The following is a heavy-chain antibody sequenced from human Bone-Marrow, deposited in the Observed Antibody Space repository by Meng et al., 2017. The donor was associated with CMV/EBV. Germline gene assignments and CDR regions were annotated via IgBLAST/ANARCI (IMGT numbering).Heavy chain of an antibody. CDR2: LYWDDDK. V-gene: IGHV2-5*02. J-gene: IGHJ4*02. Sequence: QVHLNDTDTPHVKHPPTLTPTVTFSGFSHSTSGVDVGWIRQPPGKALEWLALLYWDDDKRYSPSLKSRLTITKDTSKNQVVLTMTNMGPVDTATYFCAHRPTEGLFDYWGQGTLVTVSS. CDR1: GFSHSTSGVD. CDR3: AHRPTEGLFDY.